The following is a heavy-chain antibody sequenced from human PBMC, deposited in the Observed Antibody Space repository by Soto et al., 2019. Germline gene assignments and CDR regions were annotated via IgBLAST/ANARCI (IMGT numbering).Heavy chain of an antibody. CDR2: VSFDGSNE. J-gene: IGHJ6*02. CDR3: AEEVGYYYVMDV. CDR1: GVTFSSYG. V-gene: IGHV3-30*18. Sequence: QMQLVESGGGVVQPGRSLRLSCAASGVTFSSYGMHWVRQAPGKGLEWVAVVSFDGSNEYYVDSVKGRFTISRDTCMNKVHLEMNSGRAADTAVYYCAEEVGYYYVMDVWGQGTTFTVSS. D-gene: IGHD1-26*01.